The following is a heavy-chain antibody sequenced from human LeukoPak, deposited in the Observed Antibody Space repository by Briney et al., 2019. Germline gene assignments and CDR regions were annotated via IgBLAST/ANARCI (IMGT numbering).Heavy chain of an antibody. CDR3: ARDHAPGGFDY. CDR2: IWYDGSNK. V-gene: IGHV3-33*08. CDR1: GFTFGAYS. Sequence: GGSLRLSCAASGFTFGAYSMNWVRQAPGKGLEWVAVIWYDGSNKYYADSVKGRFTISRDNSKNTLYLQMNSLRAEDTAVYYCARDHAPGGFDYWGQGTLVTVSS. J-gene: IGHJ4*02. D-gene: IGHD1-26*01.